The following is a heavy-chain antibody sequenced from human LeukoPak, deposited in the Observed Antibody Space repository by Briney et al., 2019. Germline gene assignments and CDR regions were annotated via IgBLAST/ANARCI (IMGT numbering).Heavy chain of an antibody. CDR3: AKETNSYGRYGSFDY. J-gene: IGHJ4*02. Sequence: GGSLRLSCAASGFTFSTYNMNWVRQAPGKGLEWVSHITSSSTNIYYADSVKGRFTISRDNAKNALSLQMNSLRDEDTAVYYCAKETNSYGRYGSFDYWGQGTLVTVSS. D-gene: IGHD5-18*01. CDR2: ITSSSTNI. V-gene: IGHV3-48*02. CDR1: GFTFSTYN.